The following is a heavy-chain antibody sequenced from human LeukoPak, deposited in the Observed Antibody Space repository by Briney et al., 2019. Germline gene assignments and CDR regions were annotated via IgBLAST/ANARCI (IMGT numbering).Heavy chain of an antibody. CDR3: ARAILDYYDSSGYYFLDY. CDR1: GFTFSSYA. D-gene: IGHD3-22*01. V-gene: IGHV3-30*04. CDR2: ISYDGSNK. Sequence: GGSLRLSCAASGFTFSSYAMHWVRQAPGKGLEWVAVISYDGSNKYYADSVKGRFTISRDNSKNTLYLQMNSLRAEDTAVYYCARAILDYYDSSGYYFLDYWGQGTLVTVSS. J-gene: IGHJ4*02.